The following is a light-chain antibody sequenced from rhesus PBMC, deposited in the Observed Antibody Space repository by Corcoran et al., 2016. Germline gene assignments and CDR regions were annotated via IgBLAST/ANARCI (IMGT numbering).Light chain of an antibody. CDR2: KAS. CDR3: QRGCDTPLT. J-gene: IGKJ4*01. Sequence: DIQMTQSPSSLSASVGDRVTITCRASENVNTHLNWYQQKPGKAPKLLFYKASTLQRGVPSRFSGSGSWTNYTCAITSLQPGDLGTYYCQRGCDTPLTFGGGTKVE. CDR1: ENVNTH. V-gene: IGKV1-74*01.